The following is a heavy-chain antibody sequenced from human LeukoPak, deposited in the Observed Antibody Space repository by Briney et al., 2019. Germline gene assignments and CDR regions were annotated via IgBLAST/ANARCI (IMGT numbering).Heavy chain of an antibody. CDR3: ARDRGGIGYYMDV. Sequence: GGSLRLSCAASGFTFSSYWMSWVRQAPGKGLEWVANIKQDGSEKYYVDSVKGRFTISRDNAKNSLYLQMNSLRAGDTALYYCARDRGGIGYYMDVWGKGTTVTVSS. J-gene: IGHJ6*03. CDR2: IKQDGSEK. V-gene: IGHV3-7*01. D-gene: IGHD3-16*02. CDR1: GFTFSSYW.